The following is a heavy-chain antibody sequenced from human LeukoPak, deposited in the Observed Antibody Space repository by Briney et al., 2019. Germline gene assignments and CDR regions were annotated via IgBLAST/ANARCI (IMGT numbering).Heavy chain of an antibody. CDR3: AVSAAALFDP. CDR2: INHSGST. CDR1: GGSFSGYY. Sequence: SETLSLTCAVYGGSFSGYYWSWFRQPPGKGLEWIGEINHSGSTNYNPSLSLKSRVTISLDTSKNQFSLMPNSVTAADTAVYYCAVSAAALFDPWGQGTLVTVSS. J-gene: IGHJ5*02. V-gene: IGHV4-34*01. D-gene: IGHD6-6*01.